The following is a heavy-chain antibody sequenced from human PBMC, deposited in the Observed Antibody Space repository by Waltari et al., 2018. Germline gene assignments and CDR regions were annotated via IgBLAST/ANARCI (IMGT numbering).Heavy chain of an antibody. D-gene: IGHD6-6*01. CDR3: ARSPISSSSLDY. J-gene: IGHJ4*02. Sequence: QVQLQESGPGLVKPSETLSLTCTVSGGSISSYYWSWIRQPPGKGLEWIGYSYYSGSTNDNPSRKSRVTISVDTSKNQFSLKLSSVTAADTAVYYCARSPISSSSLDYWGQGTLVTVSS. CDR1: GGSISSYY. V-gene: IGHV4-59*01. CDR2: SYYSGST.